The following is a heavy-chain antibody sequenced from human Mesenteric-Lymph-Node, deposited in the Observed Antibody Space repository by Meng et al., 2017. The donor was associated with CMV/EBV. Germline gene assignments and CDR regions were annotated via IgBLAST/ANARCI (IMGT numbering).Heavy chain of an antibody. Sequence: GGSLRLPCATSGFTFSSYWMHWVRQAPGKGLVWVSRVNSDGTSTSYADSVKGRFTISRDNSKNTLYLQMNSLRAEDTAVYYCAKWAAAGTSIRYYFDYWGQGTLVTVSS. V-gene: IGHV3-74*01. J-gene: IGHJ4*02. D-gene: IGHD6-13*01. CDR2: VNSDGTST. CDR3: AKWAAAGTSIRYYFDY. CDR1: GFTFSSYW.